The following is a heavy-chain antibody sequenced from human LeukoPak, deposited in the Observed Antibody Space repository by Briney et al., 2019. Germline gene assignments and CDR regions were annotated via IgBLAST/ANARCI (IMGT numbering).Heavy chain of an antibody. D-gene: IGHD3-22*01. CDR2: IYSGGST. V-gene: IGHV3-66*01. J-gene: IGHJ3*02. CDR1: GFAVSSNY. Sequence: GGSLRLSCAASGFAVSSNYMSWVRQAPGKGLEWVSVIYSGGSTYYADSVKGRFTISRDNSKNTLYLQMNSLRAEDTAVYYCARVFSQDSSGYDAFDIWGQGTMVTVSS. CDR3: ARVFSQDSSGYDAFDI.